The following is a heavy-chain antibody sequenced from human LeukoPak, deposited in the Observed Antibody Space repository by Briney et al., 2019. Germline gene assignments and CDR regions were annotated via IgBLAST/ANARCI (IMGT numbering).Heavy chain of an antibody. CDR2: ISSSGSTI. CDR3: ASSYLYLAARPDYFDY. V-gene: IGHV3-11*04. J-gene: IGHJ4*02. CDR1: GFTFSDYY. D-gene: IGHD6-6*01. Sequence: GGSLRLSCAASGFTFSDYYMSWIRQAPGKGLEWVSYISSSGSTIYYADSVKGRFTISRDNAKNSLYLQMNSLRAEDTAVYYCASSYLYLAARPDYFDYWGQGTLVTVSS.